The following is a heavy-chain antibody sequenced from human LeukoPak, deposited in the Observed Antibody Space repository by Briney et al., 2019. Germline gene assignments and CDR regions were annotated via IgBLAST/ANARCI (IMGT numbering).Heavy chain of an antibody. D-gene: IGHD6-13*01. CDR2: ISSSSSYI. J-gene: IGHJ4*02. V-gene: IGHV3-21*01. CDR3: ARAYSSSWYGTSPNDY. CDR1: GFTFSSYS. Sequence: GGSLRLSCAASGFTFSSYSMNWVRQAPGKGLEWVSSISSSSSYIYYADSVKGRFTISRDNAKNSLYLQMNSLRAEDTAVYYCARAYSSSWYGTSPNDYWGQGTLVTVSS.